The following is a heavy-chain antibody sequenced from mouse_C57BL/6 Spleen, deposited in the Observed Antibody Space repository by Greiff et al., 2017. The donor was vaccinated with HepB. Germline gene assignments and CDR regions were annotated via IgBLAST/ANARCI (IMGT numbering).Heavy chain of an antibody. CDR3: AREDYYYGSSRYFDV. CDR2: IYPRDGST. D-gene: IGHD1-1*01. V-gene: IGHV1-85*01. Sequence: VQLQQSGPELVKPGASVKLSCKASGYTFTSYDINWVKQRPGQGLEWIGWIYPRDGSTKYNEKFKGKATLTVDTSSSTAYMELHSLTSEDSAVYFCAREDYYYGSSRYFDVWGTGTTVTVSS. J-gene: IGHJ1*03. CDR1: GYTFTSYD.